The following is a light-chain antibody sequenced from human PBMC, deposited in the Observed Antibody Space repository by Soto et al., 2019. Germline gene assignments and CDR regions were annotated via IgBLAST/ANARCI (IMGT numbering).Light chain of an antibody. CDR2: WAS. CDR1: QSLLYTSNNKNY. CDR3: QQYYTTPRT. J-gene: IGKJ1*01. V-gene: IGKV4-1*01. Sequence: DFVVTQSPKSLAVTLGGRATINCKSSQSLLYTSNNKNYLAWYQQKPGQPPKLIIYWASTRESGVPDRFTGSGSGTDFTLTISNLQAEDAAVYYCQQYYTTPRTFDQGTKVEI.